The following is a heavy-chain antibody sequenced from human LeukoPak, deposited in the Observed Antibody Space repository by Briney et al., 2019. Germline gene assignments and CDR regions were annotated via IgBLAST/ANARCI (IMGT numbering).Heavy chain of an antibody. D-gene: IGHD5-24*01. J-gene: IGHJ4*02. CDR2: INSNNGDT. Sequence: PLASVKVSCQAPGYIFTGFYLHWVRQAPGQGLGWVGGINSNNGDTHYAQNFQGRVTKTRDTSISTAYMELSRLRSDDTAVYYCARDGDGYNLDWGEGTLVTVSS. CDR3: ARDGDGYNLD. CDR1: GYIFTGFY. V-gene: IGHV1-2*02.